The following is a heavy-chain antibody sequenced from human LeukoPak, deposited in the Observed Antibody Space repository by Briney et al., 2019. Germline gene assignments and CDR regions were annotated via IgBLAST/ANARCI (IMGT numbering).Heavy chain of an antibody. J-gene: IGHJ6*03. Sequence: GGSLRLSCAASGFAFSNYWLHWGRQAPGRGLWWVARINTHGSSTNYADSVKGRFTISRDNAKNTLYLQMTSLSAEDTAVYYALAGYYYYYMDVWGKGTTVTVSS. CDR2: INTHGSST. V-gene: IGHV3-74*01. D-gene: IGHD6-13*01. CDR1: GFAFSNYW. CDR3: LAGYYYYYMDV.